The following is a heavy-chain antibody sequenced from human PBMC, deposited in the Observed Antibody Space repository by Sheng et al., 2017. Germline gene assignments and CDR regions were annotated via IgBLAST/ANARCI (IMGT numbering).Heavy chain of an antibody. V-gene: IGHV3-30-3*01. Sequence: QVQLVESGGGVVQPGRSLRLSCAASGFTFSSYAMHWVRQAPGKGLEWVAVISYDGSNKYYADSVKGRFTISRDNSKNTLYLQMNSLRAEDTAVYYCARETYYYDSSGTRDAFDIWGQGTMVTVSS. CDR2: ISYDGSNK. CDR1: GFTFSSYA. J-gene: IGHJ3*02. D-gene: IGHD3-22*01. CDR3: ARETYYYDSSGTRDAFDI.